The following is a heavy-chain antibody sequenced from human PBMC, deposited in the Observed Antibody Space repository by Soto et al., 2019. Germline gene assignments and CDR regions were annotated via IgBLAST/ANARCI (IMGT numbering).Heavy chain of an antibody. Sequence: QVQLVQSGAEVKKPGASVKVSCQASGYTFASHYIHWVRQAPGQGLEWMGVINPNGGNTRYAQRFHDSLPLTTDTPTHTVYLDLSSLSSDDTAVYYCGRDTSGLDYWGQGPLVTVS. J-gene: IGHJ4*02. CDR2: INPNGGNT. V-gene: IGHV1-46*01. CDR3: GRDTSGLDY. CDR1: GYTFASHY.